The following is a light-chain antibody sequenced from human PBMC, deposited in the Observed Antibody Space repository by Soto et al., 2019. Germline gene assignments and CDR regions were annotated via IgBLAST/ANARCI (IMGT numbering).Light chain of an antibody. Sequence: EIVLTQSPGTLSLSPGERATLSCRASQIVSSSYLAWYQQTPGQAPRLLINGASSRATGIPDRFSGSGSGTDFTLTISRLEPEDFAVYYCQQYGSSPLTFGGGTKVEIK. CDR1: QIVSSSY. CDR3: QQYGSSPLT. V-gene: IGKV3-20*01. CDR2: GAS. J-gene: IGKJ4*01.